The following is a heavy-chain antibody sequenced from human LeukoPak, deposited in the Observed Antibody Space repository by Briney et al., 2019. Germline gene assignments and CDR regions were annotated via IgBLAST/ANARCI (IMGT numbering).Heavy chain of an antibody. CDR2: ISAYNGNT. Sequence: ASVKVSCKASGYTFTSYGISWVRQAPGQGLEWMGWISAYNGNTNYAQKLQGRVTMTTDTSTSTAYMELRSLRSDDTAVYYCARDRAQQQLVRLVWFDPWGQGTLVTVSS. CDR1: GYTFTSYG. D-gene: IGHD6-13*01. CDR3: ARDRAQQQLVRLVWFDP. J-gene: IGHJ5*02. V-gene: IGHV1-18*01.